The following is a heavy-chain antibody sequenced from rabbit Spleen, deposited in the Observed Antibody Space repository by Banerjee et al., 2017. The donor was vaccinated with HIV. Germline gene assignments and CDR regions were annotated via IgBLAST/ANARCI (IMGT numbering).Heavy chain of an antibody. CDR2: IDLVFGTT. Sequence: QEQLVESGGGLIQPGGFLKLSCKASGFDFNNYGVSWVRQAPGKGLEWIGYIDLVFGTTYYATWVNGRFTISSHNAQNTLYLQLNSLTAADTATYFCVRGASSSGYYSLWGPGTLVTVS. CDR3: VRGASSSGYYSL. D-gene: IGHD1-1*01. CDR1: GFDFNNYG. V-gene: IGHV1S47*01. J-gene: IGHJ4*01.